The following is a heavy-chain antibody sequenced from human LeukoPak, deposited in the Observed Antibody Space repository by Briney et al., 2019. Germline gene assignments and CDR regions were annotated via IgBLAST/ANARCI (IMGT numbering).Heavy chain of an antibody. Sequence: GGSLRLSCAASGFTLDDYTMHWVRQAPGKGLEWVAFIRYDGSNKYYADSVKGRFTISRDNSKNTLYLQMDSLRAEDTAVYYCAKEGIITMVRGVIDYWGQGTLVTVSS. J-gene: IGHJ4*02. CDR1: GFTLDDYT. V-gene: IGHV3-30*02. CDR3: AKEGIITMVRGVIDY. D-gene: IGHD3-10*01. CDR2: IRYDGSNK.